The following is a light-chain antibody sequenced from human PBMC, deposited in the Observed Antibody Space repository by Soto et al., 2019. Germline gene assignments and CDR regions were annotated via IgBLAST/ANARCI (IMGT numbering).Light chain of an antibody. CDR3: SSYAGSNNEV. CDR2: EVS. J-gene: IGLJ3*02. Sequence: QSALTQPPSASGSPGQSVTISCTGTSSDVGGYNYVSWYQQHPGKAPKLMIYEVSKRPSGVPDRFSGSKSGNTAFLTVSGLQAEDEVDYYCSSYAGSNNEVFGGGTKLTVL. CDR1: SSDVGGYNY. V-gene: IGLV2-8*01.